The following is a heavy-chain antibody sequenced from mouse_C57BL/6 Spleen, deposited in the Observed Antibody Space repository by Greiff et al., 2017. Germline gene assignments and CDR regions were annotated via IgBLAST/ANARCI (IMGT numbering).Heavy chain of an antibody. CDR1: GYTFTSYG. D-gene: IGHD2-4*01. CDR2: IYPRSGNT. CDR3: ARERGYDYDKAMDY. J-gene: IGHJ4*01. V-gene: IGHV1-81*01. Sequence: QVQLQQSGAELARPGASVKLSCKASGYTFTSYGIRWVKQRTGQGLEWIGEIYPRSGNTYYNEKFKGKATLTADKSSSTAYMELRSLTSEDSAVYFCARERGYDYDKAMDYWGQGTSVTVSS.